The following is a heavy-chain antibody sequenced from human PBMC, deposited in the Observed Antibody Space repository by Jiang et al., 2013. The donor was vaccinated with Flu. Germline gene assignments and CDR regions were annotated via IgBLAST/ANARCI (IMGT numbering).Heavy chain of an antibody. CDR3: ARDLDYDXDYSDAFDI. J-gene: IGHJ3*02. Sequence: GSGLVKPSETLSLTCTISGGSISTYYWSWIRQSPGKGLEWIGYIHHTGSTGYNPSLRSRVTMSLDTSRTQFSLHLTSVTVADTAVYHCARDLDYDXDYSDAFDIWGRGTMVTVSS. CDR1: GGSISTYY. CDR2: IHHTGST. V-gene: IGHV4-59*01. D-gene: IGHD4/OR15-4a*01.